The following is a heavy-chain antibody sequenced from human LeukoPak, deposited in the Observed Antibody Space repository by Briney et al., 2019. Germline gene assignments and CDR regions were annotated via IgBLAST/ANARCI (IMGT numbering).Heavy chain of an antibody. Sequence: GGSLRLSCAASGFSFSTYTMNWVRQAPGKGLEWVSSITSSSSFIYYADSVKGRFTISRDSAKNSLYLQMNSLRAEDTAVYYCASTPAGWFDPWGQGTLVTVSS. D-gene: IGHD2-15*01. V-gene: IGHV3-21*01. CDR2: ITSSSSFI. CDR3: ASTPAGWFDP. J-gene: IGHJ5*02. CDR1: GFSFSTYT.